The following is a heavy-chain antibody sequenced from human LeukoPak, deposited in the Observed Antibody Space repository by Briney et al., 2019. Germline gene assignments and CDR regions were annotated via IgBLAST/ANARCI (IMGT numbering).Heavy chain of an antibody. J-gene: IGHJ3*02. CDR1: GGSISSGVCY. Sequence: PSQTLSLTCTVSGGSISSGVCYWTWIRQHPGKGLEWIGYISKSGSTLYNPSLKSRVTTSVDTSKNQFSLKLSSVTAADTAVYYCAREGLQEHAFDIWGQGTMVTVSS. D-gene: IGHD4-11*01. CDR2: ISKSGST. V-gene: IGHV4-31*03. CDR3: AREGLQEHAFDI.